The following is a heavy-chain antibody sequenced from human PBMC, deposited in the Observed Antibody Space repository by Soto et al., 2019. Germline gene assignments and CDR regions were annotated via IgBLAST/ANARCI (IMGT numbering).Heavy chain of an antibody. CDR3: ARGGGYSGYDYQNYFDY. Sequence: ASVKVSCKASGYTFTSYAMHWVRQAPGQRLEWMGWINAGNGNTKYSQKFQGRVTITRDTSASTAYMELSSLRSEDTAVYYCARGGGYSGYDYQNYFDYWGQGTLVNVSS. CDR2: INAGNGNT. V-gene: IGHV1-3*01. J-gene: IGHJ4*02. CDR1: GYTFTSYA. D-gene: IGHD5-12*01.